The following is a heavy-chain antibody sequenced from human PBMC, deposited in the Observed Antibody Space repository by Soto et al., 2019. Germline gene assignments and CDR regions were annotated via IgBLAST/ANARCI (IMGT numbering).Heavy chain of an antibody. CDR1: GFTFSSYW. V-gene: IGHV3-7*01. J-gene: IGHJ4*02. D-gene: IGHD5-12*01. CDR2: IKQDGSEK. Sequence: EVQLVESGGGLVQPGGSLRLSCAASGFTFSSYWMSWVRQAPGKGLEWVANIKQDGSEKYYVDSVKGRFTISRDNAKNSLYLQMNSLRAEDTAVYYCASVRLGGYDLYYFDYWGQGTLVTVSS. CDR3: ASVRLGGYDLYYFDY.